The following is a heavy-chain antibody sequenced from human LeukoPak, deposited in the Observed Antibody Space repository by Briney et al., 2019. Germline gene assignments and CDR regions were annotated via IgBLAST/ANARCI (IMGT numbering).Heavy chain of an antibody. J-gene: IGHJ4*02. D-gene: IGHD2-15*01. CDR1: GGSISSSNW. V-gene: IGHV4-4*02. CDR2: IYHSGST. CDR3: ARGAKLKPYCSGGSCYSGYFDY. Sequence: SQTLSLTCAVSGGSISSSNWWSWVRQPPGKGLEWMGEIYHSGSTNYNPSLKSRVTISVDKSKNRFSLKLSSVTAADTAVYYCARGAKLKPYCSGGSCYSGYFDYWGQGTLVTVSS.